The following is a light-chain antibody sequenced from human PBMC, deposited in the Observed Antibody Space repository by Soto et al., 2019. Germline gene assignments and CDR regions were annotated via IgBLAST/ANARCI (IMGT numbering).Light chain of an antibody. CDR3: MQGTHWPYT. CDR2: KVS. Sequence: DVVMTQSPLSLPVTLGQPASISCRSTQSLVHSDGNTHLNWFQQRPGQSPRRLICKVSNRDSGVPDRFRASASGTDFTLKISRVEAEDVGVYYCMQGTHWPYTFGQGNKLEIK. CDR1: QSLVHSDGNTH. J-gene: IGKJ2*01. V-gene: IGKV2-30*02.